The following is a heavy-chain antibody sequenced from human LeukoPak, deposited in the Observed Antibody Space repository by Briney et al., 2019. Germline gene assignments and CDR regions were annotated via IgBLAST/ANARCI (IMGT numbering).Heavy chain of an antibody. J-gene: IGHJ4*02. CDR2: ISGSIIST. CDR1: GFSFNNYA. V-gene: IGHV3-23*01. Sequence: GSLRLSCAASGFSFNNYAMTWVRQAPGKGLEWVSSISGSIISTYYSDSVKGRFTISRDNSKNTMYLEMNRLRAEDTAIYYCAKGVLLDTIFGVVLEYWGQGSLVTVSS. D-gene: IGHD3-3*01. CDR3: AKGVLLDTIFGVVLEY.